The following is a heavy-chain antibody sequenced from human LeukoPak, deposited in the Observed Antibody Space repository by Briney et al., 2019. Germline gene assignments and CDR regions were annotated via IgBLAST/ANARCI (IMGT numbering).Heavy chain of an antibody. Sequence: ASVKVSCKASGYTFTSYYMHWVRQAPGQGLEWMGIINPSGGSTSYAQKFQGRVTMTRDTSTSTVYMELSSLRSEDTAVYYCARDAPFKYCSSTSCSGCDYWGHGTLVTVSS. J-gene: IGHJ4*01. CDR2: INPSGGST. CDR1: GYTFTSYY. D-gene: IGHD2-2*01. CDR3: ARDAPFKYCSSTSCSGCDY. V-gene: IGHV1-46*03.